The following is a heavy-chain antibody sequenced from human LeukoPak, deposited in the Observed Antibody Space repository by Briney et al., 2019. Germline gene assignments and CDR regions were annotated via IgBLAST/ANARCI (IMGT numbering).Heavy chain of an antibody. CDR3: ARGKPVYFYCPGSYLASPFDS. CDR1: GYTFTSYG. J-gene: IGHJ4*02. V-gene: IGHV1-18*01. D-gene: IGHD3-10*01. CDR2: ISTYNGNT. Sequence: ASVKVSCKASGYTFTSYGISWVRQAPGQGLEWMGWISTYNGNTNYAQMLQGRITMTTDTSTSTAYMELRSLRSDDTAVYYCARGKPVYFYCPGSYLASPFDSWGQGTLVTVSS.